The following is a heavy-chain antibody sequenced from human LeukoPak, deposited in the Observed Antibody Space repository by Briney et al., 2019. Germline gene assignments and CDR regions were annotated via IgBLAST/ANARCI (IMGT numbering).Heavy chain of an antibody. D-gene: IGHD6-13*01. Sequence: PGGSLRLSCAASGLTFSSYSMNWVRQAPGKGLEWVSSISSSSSYMYYADSVKGRFTISRDNAKNSLYLQMNSLRAEDTAVYYCARMAAAGTRAFDIWGQGTMVTVSS. CDR3: ARMAAAGTRAFDI. J-gene: IGHJ3*02. CDR1: GLTFSSYS. V-gene: IGHV3-21*01. CDR2: ISSSSSYM.